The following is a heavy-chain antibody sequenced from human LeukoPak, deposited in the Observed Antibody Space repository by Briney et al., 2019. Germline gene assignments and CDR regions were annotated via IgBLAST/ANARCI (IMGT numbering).Heavy chain of an antibody. J-gene: IGHJ4*02. Sequence: SETLSLTCAVYGGSFSGYYWSWIRQPPGKGLEWIGEINHSGSTNYNPSLKSRVTISVDTSKNQFSLKLSSVTAADTAVYYCARGRIQLFHGRGRYFDYWGQGTLVTVSS. V-gene: IGHV4-34*01. D-gene: IGHD5-18*01. CDR1: GGSFSGYY. CDR2: INHSGST. CDR3: ARGRIQLFHGRGRYFDY.